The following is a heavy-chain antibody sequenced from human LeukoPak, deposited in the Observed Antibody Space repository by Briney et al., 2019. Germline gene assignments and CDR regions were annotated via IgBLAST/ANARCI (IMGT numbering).Heavy chain of an antibody. Sequence: PGGSLRLSCAASGFTFSSQSVNWVRQAPGKGLEWVSSISSSSSYIYYADSVKGRFTISRDNAKNSLYLQMNSLRAEDTAVYYCARDIVVVPAARDFDYWGQGDVVAVYS. CDR2: ISSSSSYI. CDR3: ARDIVVVPAARDFDY. V-gene: IGHV3-21*01. J-gene: IGHJ4*02. CDR1: GFTFSSQS. D-gene: IGHD2-2*01.